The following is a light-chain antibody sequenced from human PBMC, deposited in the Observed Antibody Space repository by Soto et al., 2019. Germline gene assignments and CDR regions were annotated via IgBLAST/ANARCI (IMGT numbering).Light chain of an antibody. CDR2: EVS. J-gene: IGLJ2*01. CDR1: NSNIGTNA. Sequence: QSVLTQPPSASGTPGQRVTISCSGSNSNIGTNAVNWYQQIPGTAPKLLIYEVSDWPSGVSNRFSGSKSGNTASLTISGLQAEDEADYYCTSYTSSSTVVFGGGTKLTVL. CDR3: TSYTSSSTVV. V-gene: IGLV1-44*01.